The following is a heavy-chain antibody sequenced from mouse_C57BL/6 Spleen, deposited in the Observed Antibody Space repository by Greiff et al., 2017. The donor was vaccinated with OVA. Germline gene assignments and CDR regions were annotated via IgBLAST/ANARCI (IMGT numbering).Heavy chain of an antibody. Sequence: EVQVVESGGGLVKPGGSLKLSCAASGFTFSSYAMSWVRQTPEKRLEWVATISDGGSYTYYPDNVKGRFTISRDNAKNNLYLQMSHLKSEDTAMYYCARGGLRRGYFDVWGTGTTVTVSS. CDR3: ARGGLRRGYFDV. J-gene: IGHJ1*03. D-gene: IGHD2-4*01. CDR2: ISDGGSYT. V-gene: IGHV5-4*01. CDR1: GFTFSSYA.